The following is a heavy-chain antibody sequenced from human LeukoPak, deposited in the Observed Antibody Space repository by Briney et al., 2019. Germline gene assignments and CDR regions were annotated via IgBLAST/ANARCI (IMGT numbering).Heavy chain of an antibody. CDR1: GFTVSSNY. CDR2: IYSGGST. J-gene: IGHJ4*02. Sequence: GGSLRLSCAAFGFTVSSNYMSWVRQAPGKGLEWVSVIYSGGSTYYADSVKGRFTISKDNSKNTLYLQMNSLRAEDTAVYYCAELPPGRDWGQGTLVTVSS. V-gene: IGHV3-66*01. CDR3: AELPPGRD. D-gene: IGHD5-24*01.